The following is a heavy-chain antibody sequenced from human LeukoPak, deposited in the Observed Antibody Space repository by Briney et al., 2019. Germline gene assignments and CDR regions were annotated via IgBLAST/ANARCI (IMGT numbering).Heavy chain of an antibody. Sequence: SETLSLTCTVSGGSISSSSYYWGWIRQPPGKGLEWIGSIYYSGTTDYNPSLKSRVTISVDTSKNQFSLKLSSVTAADTAVYYCARLGGGTSYIDYWGQGTLVTVSS. D-gene: IGHD3-16*01. CDR3: ARLGGGTSYIDY. J-gene: IGHJ4*02. CDR1: GGSISSSSYY. CDR2: IYYSGTT. V-gene: IGHV4-39*01.